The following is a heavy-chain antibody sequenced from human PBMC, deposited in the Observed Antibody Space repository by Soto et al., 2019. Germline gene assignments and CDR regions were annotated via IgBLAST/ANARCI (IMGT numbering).Heavy chain of an antibody. V-gene: IGHV1-69*13. D-gene: IGHD3-22*01. CDR1: GGTFSSYA. CDR2: IIPIFGTA. CDR3: ARDKADYYYDSSGLSRHSHFDY. Sequence: SVKVSCKASGGTFSSYAISWVRQAPGQGLEWMGGIIPIFGTANYAQKFQGRVTITADESTSTAYMELSSLRSEDTAVYYCARDKADYYYDSSGLSRHSHFDYWGQGTLVTVSS. J-gene: IGHJ4*02.